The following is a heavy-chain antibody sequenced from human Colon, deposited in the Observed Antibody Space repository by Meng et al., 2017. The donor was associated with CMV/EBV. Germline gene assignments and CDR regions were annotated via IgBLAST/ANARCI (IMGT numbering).Heavy chain of an antibody. D-gene: IGHD2-2*01. CDR2: IRTNI. CDR3: ARDVAMRTRVTPAAMY. Sequence: ASVKVSCKTSGYTFTTYGISWVRQAPGQGLEWMGWIRTNINYGQKFQGRVTLTTDTSVSTAYMELRNLTSDDTAVYYCARDVAMRTRVTPAAMYWGQGTLVPSPQ. V-gene: IGHV1-18*01. CDR1: GYTFTTYG. J-gene: IGHJ4*02.